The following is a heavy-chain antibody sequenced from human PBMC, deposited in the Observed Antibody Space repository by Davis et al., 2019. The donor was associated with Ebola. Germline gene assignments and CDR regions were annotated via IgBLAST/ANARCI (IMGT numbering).Heavy chain of an antibody. J-gene: IGHJ3*02. CDR3: VRDYLFALDI. CDR1: GFTFSSYT. CDR2: IGTRGDPT. Sequence: PGGSLRLSCAASGFTFSSYTMNWVRQAPGKGLERVSYIGTRGDPTVYADSVKGRFTVSRDDANNSLSLLMNSLRDEDTAIYYCVRDYLFALDIWGQGTMVTVSS. V-gene: IGHV3-48*02.